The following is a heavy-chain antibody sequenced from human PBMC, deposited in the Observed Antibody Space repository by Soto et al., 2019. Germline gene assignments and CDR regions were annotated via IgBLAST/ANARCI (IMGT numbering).Heavy chain of an antibody. D-gene: IGHD6-6*01. CDR2: INHSGST. J-gene: IGHJ4*02. CDR1: GGSFSGYY. Sequence: PSETLSLTCAVYGGSFSGYYWSWIRQPPGKGLEWIGEINHSGSTNYNPSLKSRVTISVDTSKNQFSLKLSSATAADTAVYYCARESKKRYSSSPPFDYWGQGTLVTVSS. CDR3: ARESKKRYSSSPPFDY. V-gene: IGHV4-34*01.